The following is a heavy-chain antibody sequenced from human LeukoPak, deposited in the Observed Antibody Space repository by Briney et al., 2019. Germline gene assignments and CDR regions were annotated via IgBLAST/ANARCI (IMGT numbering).Heavy chain of an antibody. CDR2: IKSDGKT. Sequence: GGSLRLSCAASGFTFSTYAMHWVRQAPGKGLEWVSRIKSDGKTNYADSVKGRFTISRDNAKNTVSLQMDSLRAEDTGVYYCARAPSEVGGYYPEYFRHWGQGTLVTVSS. D-gene: IGHD3-22*01. J-gene: IGHJ1*01. V-gene: IGHV3-74*01. CDR3: ARAPSEVGGYYPEYFRH. CDR1: GFTFSTYA.